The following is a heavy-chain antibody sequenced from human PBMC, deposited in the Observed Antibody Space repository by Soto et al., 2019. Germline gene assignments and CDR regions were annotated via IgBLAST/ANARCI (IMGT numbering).Heavy chain of an antibody. V-gene: IGHV3-21*01. CDR2: ISPSTSHI. CDR1: GFTFSSCT. CDR3: SGCSGGACHQNYGMDV. D-gene: IGHD2-15*01. Sequence: EVHLVESGGGLVKPGGSLRLSCAVSGFTFSSCTMNWVRQAPGKGLEWVSSISPSTSHIYYADSVKGRFTISRDNAKNSLVLQMNSLRAEDTAVYYSSGCSGGACHQNYGMDVWGQGTTVTVSS. J-gene: IGHJ6*02.